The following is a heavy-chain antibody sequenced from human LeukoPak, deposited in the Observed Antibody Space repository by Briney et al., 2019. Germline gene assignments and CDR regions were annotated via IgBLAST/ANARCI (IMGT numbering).Heavy chain of an antibody. CDR2: IYYSGST. J-gene: IGHJ5*02. Sequence: SETLSLTCTVSAGSISSYYWSWIRQPPGKGLEGIGYIYYSGSTNYNPSLKSRVTISVDTSKSQFSLKLSSVTAADTAVYYCARQGVAAAVVWFDPWGQGTLVTVSS. V-gene: IGHV4-59*08. CDR1: AGSISSYY. CDR3: ARQGVAAAVVWFDP. D-gene: IGHD6-13*01.